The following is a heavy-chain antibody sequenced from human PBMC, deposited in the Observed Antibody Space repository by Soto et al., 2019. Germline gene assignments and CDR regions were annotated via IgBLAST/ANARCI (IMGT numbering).Heavy chain of an antibody. CDR1: GFTFSSYA. D-gene: IGHD3-22*01. J-gene: IGHJ4*02. Sequence: GGSLRLSCAASGFTFSSYAMSWVRQAPGKGLEWVSAISGSGGSTYYADSVKGRFTISRDNSKNTLYLQMNSLRAEDTAVYYCAKDDFYYDSSGYYSYWGQGTLVTVSS. CDR3: AKDDFYYDSSGYYSY. V-gene: IGHV3-23*01. CDR2: ISGSGGST.